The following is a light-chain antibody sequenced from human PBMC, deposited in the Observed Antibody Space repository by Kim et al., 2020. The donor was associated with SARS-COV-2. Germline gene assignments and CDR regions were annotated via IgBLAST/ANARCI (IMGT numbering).Light chain of an antibody. V-gene: IGKV1-5*01. CDR1: QSVYNW. CDR2: EAS. CDR3: QQYNAYPHT. Sequence: ASVGDRDTITCRASQSVYNWMAPDQYKPEREPKLLMYEASTVESGIPSRFSGSGYGTEFILTINGLHRDDFANYFCQQYNAYPHTFGQRTKVDIK. J-gene: IGKJ2*01.